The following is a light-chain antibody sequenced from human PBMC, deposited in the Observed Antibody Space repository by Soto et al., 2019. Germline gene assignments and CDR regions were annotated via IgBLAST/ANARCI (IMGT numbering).Light chain of an antibody. V-gene: IGKV1-9*01. CDR1: QDIANY. J-gene: IGKJ4*01. CDR3: QQVNSYPLT. CDR2: ATS. Sequence: DIQLTQSPSFLSASVGDRVTITCRASQDIANYLAWYQQKPGKAPKFLIYATSTFQSGLPSRFSGSGSGTEFTLTISSLQPEDFATYYCQQVNSYPLTFGGGTRWISN.